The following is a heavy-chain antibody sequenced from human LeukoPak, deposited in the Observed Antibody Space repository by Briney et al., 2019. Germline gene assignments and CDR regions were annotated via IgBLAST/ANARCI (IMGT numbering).Heavy chain of an antibody. CDR3: ARATIPVDAFDI. Sequence: SETLSLTCAVSGGSISSGGYSWSWIRQPPGKGLEWIGYIYHSGSTYYNPSLKSRVTISVDRSKNQFSLKLSSVTAADTAVYYCARATIPVDAFDIWGQGTMVTVSS. D-gene: IGHD2-21*01. CDR2: IYHSGST. V-gene: IGHV4-30-2*01. CDR1: GGSISSGGYS. J-gene: IGHJ3*02.